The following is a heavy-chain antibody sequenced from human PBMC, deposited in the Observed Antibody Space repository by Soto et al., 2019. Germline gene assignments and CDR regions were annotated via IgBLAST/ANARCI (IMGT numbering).Heavy chain of an antibody. D-gene: IGHD3-9*01. V-gene: IGHV4-39*01. Sequence: YWGWIRQPPGKGLEWIGSIYYSGSTYYNPSLKSRVTISVDTSKNQFSLKLSSVTAADTAVYYCARRYYDILTGYYNGWFDPWGQGTLVTVSS. CDR2: IYYSGST. CDR3: ARRYYDILTGYYNGWFDP. CDR1: Y. J-gene: IGHJ5*02.